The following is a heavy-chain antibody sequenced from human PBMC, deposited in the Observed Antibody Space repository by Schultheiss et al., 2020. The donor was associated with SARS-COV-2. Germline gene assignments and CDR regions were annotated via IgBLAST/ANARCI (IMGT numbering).Heavy chain of an antibody. CDR2: IYHSGST. V-gene: IGHV4-59*05. J-gene: IGHJ4*02. CDR3: ARLPAAIPHADSIAAAGTSFDY. Sequence: SETLSLTCTVSGGSISSYYWSWIRQPPGKGLEWIGSIYHSGSTYYNPSLKSRVTISVDTSKNQFSLKLSSVTAADTAVYYCARLPAAIPHADSIAAAGTSFDYWGQGTLVTVAS. CDR1: GGSISSYY. D-gene: IGHD6-13*01.